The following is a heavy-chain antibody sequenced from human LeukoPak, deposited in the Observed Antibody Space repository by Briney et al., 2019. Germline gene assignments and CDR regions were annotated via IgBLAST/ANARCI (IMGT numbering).Heavy chain of an antibody. Sequence: ASVKVSCKASGYTFTGYYMHWVRQAPGQGLEWMGWINPNSGGTNYARKLQGRVMMTTDTSTSTAYMELRSLRSDDTAVYYCARDPHVLRFLEWLAPFDYWGQGTLVTVSS. CDR1: GYTFTGYY. V-gene: IGHV1-2*02. CDR2: INPNSGGT. D-gene: IGHD3-3*01. J-gene: IGHJ4*02. CDR3: ARDPHVLRFLEWLAPFDY.